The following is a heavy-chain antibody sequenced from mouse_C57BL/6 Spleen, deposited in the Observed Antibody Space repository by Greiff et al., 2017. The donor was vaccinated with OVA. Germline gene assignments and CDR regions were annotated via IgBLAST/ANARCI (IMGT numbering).Heavy chain of an antibody. CDR2: IYPSDSET. D-gene: IGHD1-1*01. Sequence: QVQLQQPGAELVRPGSSVKLSCKASGYTFTSYWMDWVKQRPGQGLEWIGNIYPSDSETHYNQKFKDKATLTVDKSSSTAYMQLSSLTSEDSAVYYCARSQYYGSSYRYFDVWGTGTTVTVSS. J-gene: IGHJ1*03. V-gene: IGHV1-61*01. CDR1: GYTFTSYW. CDR3: ARSQYYGSSYRYFDV.